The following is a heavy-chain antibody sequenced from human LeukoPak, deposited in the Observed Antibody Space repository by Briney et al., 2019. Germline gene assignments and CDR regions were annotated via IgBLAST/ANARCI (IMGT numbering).Heavy chain of an antibody. Sequence: PSETLSLTCAVYGGSFSGYYWSWIRQPPGKGLEWIGEINHSRSTNYNPSFKSRVTISVDTSKNQFSLKLSSVTAADTAVYYCAQTGGRYCSSTSCYPGVDYWGQGTLVTVSS. D-gene: IGHD2-2*01. CDR1: GGSFSGYY. CDR3: AQTGGRYCSSTSCYPGVDY. V-gene: IGHV4-34*01. J-gene: IGHJ4*02. CDR2: INHSRST.